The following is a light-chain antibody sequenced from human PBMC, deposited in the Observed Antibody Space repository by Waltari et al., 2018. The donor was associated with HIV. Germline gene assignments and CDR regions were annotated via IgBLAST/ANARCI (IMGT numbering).Light chain of an antibody. CDR3: LLSYSGNLI. CDR1: TGVVTSGPY. CDR2: DTD. V-gene: IGLV7-46*01. J-gene: IGLJ1*01. Sequence: QAVVTQEPSLTVSPGGTVTLTCGSNTGVVTSGPYPFWFQQKPGQAPRTLIYDTDNTHSWTPARLSGSLLGGKAALTLSGAQPEDEADYYCLLSYSGNLIFGTGTKVTVL.